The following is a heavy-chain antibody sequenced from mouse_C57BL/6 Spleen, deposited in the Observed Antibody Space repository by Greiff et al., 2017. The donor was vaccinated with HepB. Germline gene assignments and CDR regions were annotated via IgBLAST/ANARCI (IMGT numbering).Heavy chain of an antibody. CDR3: ARDENYYGRGYFDV. CDR1: GFTFSSYA. J-gene: IGHJ1*03. CDR2: ISDGGSYT. Sequence: EVHLVESGGGLVKPGGSLKLSCAASGFTFSSYAMSWVRQTPEKRLEWVATISDGGSYTYYPDNVKGRFTISRDNAKNNLYLQMSHLKSEDTAMYYCARDENYYGRGYFDVWGTGTTVTVSS. D-gene: IGHD1-1*01. V-gene: IGHV5-4*01.